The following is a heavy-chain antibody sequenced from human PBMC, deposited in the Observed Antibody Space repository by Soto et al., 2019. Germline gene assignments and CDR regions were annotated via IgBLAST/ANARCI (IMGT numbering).Heavy chain of an antibody. CDR3: ARDRPTKYYDIAMDV. V-gene: IGHV1-18*01. J-gene: IGHJ6*02. CDR2: ISAYNGNT. D-gene: IGHD3-9*01. Sequence: ASVKVSCKASGYTFTSYGSSWVRQAPGQGLECMGWISAYNGNTNYAQKLQGRVTMTTDTSTSTAYMELRSLRSDDTAVYYCARDRPTKYYDIAMDVWGQGTTVTVSS. CDR1: GYTFTSYG.